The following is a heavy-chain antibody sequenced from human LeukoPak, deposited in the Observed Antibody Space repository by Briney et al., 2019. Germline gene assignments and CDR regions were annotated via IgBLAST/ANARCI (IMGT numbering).Heavy chain of an antibody. J-gene: IGHJ6*02. CDR3: ARMDYYYGMDV. CDR2: ITSSGSTI. CDR1: GFTFSSYE. Sequence: SGGSLRLSCAASGFTFSSYEMNWVRQAPGKGLEWVSSITSSGSTIYYADSLKGRFTISGDNAKNSLYLQMNSLRAEDTAVYYCARMDYYYGMDVWGQGTTVTVSS. V-gene: IGHV3-48*03.